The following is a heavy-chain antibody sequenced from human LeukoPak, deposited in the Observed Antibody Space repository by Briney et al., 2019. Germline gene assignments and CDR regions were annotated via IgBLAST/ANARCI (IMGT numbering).Heavy chain of an antibody. Sequence: PSETLSLTCTVSGYSISSGYYWGWIRQPPRKGLEWIGSMSHSGNTYYNPSLKSRVTISLDTSKNQFSLKLTSVTAADTAVYYCARDRGATVGTFWFDPWGQGTQVTVSS. CDR2: MSHSGNT. D-gene: IGHD6-13*01. J-gene: IGHJ5*02. CDR1: GYSISSGYY. V-gene: IGHV4-38-2*02. CDR3: ARDRGATVGTFWFDP.